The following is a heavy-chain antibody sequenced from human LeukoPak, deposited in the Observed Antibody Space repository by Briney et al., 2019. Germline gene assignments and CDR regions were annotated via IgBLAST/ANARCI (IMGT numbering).Heavy chain of an antibody. J-gene: IGHJ4*02. V-gene: IGHV3-23*01. CDR2: ISGSGGTT. CDR3: ARDVEAAAAPSFDY. D-gene: IGHD6-13*01. CDR1: GFTFSSYA. Sequence: GGSLRLSCAASGFTFSSYAMLWVRQAPGKGLEWVSIISGSGGTTYYVDSVKGRFTISRDNSKNTLYLQMNSLRAEDTAVYYCARDVEAAAAPSFDYWGQGTLVTVSS.